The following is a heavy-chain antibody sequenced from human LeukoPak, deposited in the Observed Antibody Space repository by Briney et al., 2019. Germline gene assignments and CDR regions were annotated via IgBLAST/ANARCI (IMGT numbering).Heavy chain of an antibody. CDR3: ARAPANYGIDDY. CDR1: GYTFTSYY. Sequence: ASVTVSCTASGYTFTSYYMHWARQAPGQGLEWVGIINPSVGSTSYAPKLQGRVTMTRDTSTNTVYMELSSLRSEDTAVYYCARAPANYGIDDYWGQGTLVTVSS. CDR2: INPSVGST. D-gene: IGHD3-16*01. V-gene: IGHV1-46*04. J-gene: IGHJ4*02.